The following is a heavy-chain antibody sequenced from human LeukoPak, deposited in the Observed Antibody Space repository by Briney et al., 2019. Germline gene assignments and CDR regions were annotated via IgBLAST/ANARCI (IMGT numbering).Heavy chain of an antibody. Sequence: PGGSLRLSCAVSGFTFSNAWMSWVRQAPGKGLEWVGRIKSKTDGGTTDYAAPVKGRFTISRDDSKNTLYLQMNSLKTEDTAVYYCTTDPCKKSYYDILTGYYGWGQGTLVTVSS. J-gene: IGHJ4*02. CDR3: TTDPCKKSYYDILTGYYG. V-gene: IGHV3-15*01. D-gene: IGHD3-9*01. CDR1: GFTFSNAW. CDR2: IKSKTDGGTT.